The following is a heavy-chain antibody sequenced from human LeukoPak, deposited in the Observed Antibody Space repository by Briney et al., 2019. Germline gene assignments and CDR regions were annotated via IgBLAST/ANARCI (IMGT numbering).Heavy chain of an antibody. CDR1: GFTFSDYY. J-gene: IGHJ5*02. Sequence: GGSLRPSCAASGFTFSDYYMSWIRQAPGKGLEWVSYISSSGSTIYYADSVKGRFTISRDNAKNSLYLQMNSLRAEDTAVYYCARVTNAAAGRLFDRWGQGTLVTVSS. CDR3: ARVTNAAAGRLFDR. D-gene: IGHD6-13*01. V-gene: IGHV3-11*01. CDR2: ISSSGSTI.